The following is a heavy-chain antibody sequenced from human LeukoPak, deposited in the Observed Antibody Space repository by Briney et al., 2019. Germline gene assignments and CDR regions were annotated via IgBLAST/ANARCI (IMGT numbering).Heavy chain of an antibody. V-gene: IGHV3-72*01. CDR2: TRNKTKSYTT. D-gene: IGHD2-2*01. CDR3: ARVVVLLGHYVLDV. Sequence: GGSLRLSCAASGFTFSDLYMDWVRQAPGKGLEWVGRTRNKTKSYTTEYAASVKDRFSISRDDSKNSLYLQVNSLKTEDTAVYYRARVVVLLGHYVLDVWGQGTTVTVSS. J-gene: IGHJ6*02. CDR1: GFTFSDLY.